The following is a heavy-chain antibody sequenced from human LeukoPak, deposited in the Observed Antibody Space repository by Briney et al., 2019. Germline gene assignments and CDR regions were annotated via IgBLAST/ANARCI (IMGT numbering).Heavy chain of an antibody. V-gene: IGHV4-4*07. CDR2: AYSGVNA. CDR3: AREKSGTLTRAYYYIDV. CDR1: GDSIHSYY. Sequence: SETLSFTCTVSGDSIHSYYWSWIQQSPEKGLEWIRRAYSGVNAYYNPSLQSRVTISVDKSNNQFSLDLTSVTAADTALYYCAREKSGTLTRAYYYIDVWGKGITVTVSS. J-gene: IGHJ6*03. D-gene: IGHD1-26*01.